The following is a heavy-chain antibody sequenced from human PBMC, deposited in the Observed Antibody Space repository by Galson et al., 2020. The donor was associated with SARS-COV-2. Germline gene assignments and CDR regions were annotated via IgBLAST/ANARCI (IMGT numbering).Heavy chain of an antibody. V-gene: IGHV5-10-1*01. Sequence: HGESLKISCKGSGYSFTSYWISWVRQMPGNGLEWMGRIDPSDSYTNYSPSFQGHVTISADKSISTAYLQWSSLKASDTAMYYCARTITMVREVIYFDYWGQGTLVTVSS. CDR3: ARTITMVREVIYFDY. D-gene: IGHD3-10*01. CDR2: IDPSDSYT. CDR1: GYSFTSYW. J-gene: IGHJ4*02.